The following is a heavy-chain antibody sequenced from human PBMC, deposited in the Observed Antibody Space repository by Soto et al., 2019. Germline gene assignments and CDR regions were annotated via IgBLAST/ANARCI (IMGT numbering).Heavy chain of an antibody. Sequence: GSLRLSCAASGFTYSDYYMSWIRQAPGKGLEWVSYISSSGTTIYYADSVKGRFTISRDNSKNTLYLQMNSLRAEDTAVYYCAKARAQYYDFWSGYPVDYWGQGT. CDR1: GFTYSDYY. V-gene: IGHV3-11*01. D-gene: IGHD3-3*01. CDR2: ISSSGTTI. J-gene: IGHJ4*02. CDR3: AKARAQYYDFWSGYPVDY.